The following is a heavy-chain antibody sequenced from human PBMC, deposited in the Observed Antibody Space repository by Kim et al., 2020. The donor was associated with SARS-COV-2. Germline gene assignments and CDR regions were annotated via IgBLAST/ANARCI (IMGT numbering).Heavy chain of an antibody. CDR3: SRHVLGPQSRNLYEPTRWVHP. J-gene: IGHJ5*02. Sequence: SETLSLTCTVSGGSISNTSYYWGWIRQSPGKGLEWIASIYYSGSIKYNPSLKSRVTLSVDTSKNQISLKVNFVTAADTAVYYCSRHVLGPQSRNLYEPTRWVHPCGLVTLVSVSS. V-gene: IGHV4-39*01. CDR1: GGSISNTSYY. CDR2: IYYSGSI. D-gene: IGHD2-8*01.